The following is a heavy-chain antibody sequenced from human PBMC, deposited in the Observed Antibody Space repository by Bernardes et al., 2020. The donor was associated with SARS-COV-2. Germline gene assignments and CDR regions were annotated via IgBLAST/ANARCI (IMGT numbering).Heavy chain of an antibody. Sequence: ASAKVSCKASGYTFTSYGISWVRQAPGQGLEWMGWISAYNGNTNYAQKLQGRVTMTTDTSTSTAYMELRSLRSDDTAVYYCARLAYDFWSGYYKGYYYYGMDVWGQGTTVTVSS. CDR2: ISAYNGNT. J-gene: IGHJ6*02. V-gene: IGHV1-18*01. CDR1: GYTFTSYG. CDR3: ARLAYDFWSGYYKGYYYYGMDV. D-gene: IGHD3-3*01.